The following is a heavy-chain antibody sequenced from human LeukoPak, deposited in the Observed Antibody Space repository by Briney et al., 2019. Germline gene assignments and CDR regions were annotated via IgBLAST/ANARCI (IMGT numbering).Heavy chain of an antibody. CDR2: VYYTGST. CDR1: GGSISSYY. V-gene: IGHV4-59*01. D-gene: IGHD2-15*01. Sequence: SETLSLICTVSGGSISSYYWNWIRQPPGKGLEWIGYVYYTGSTNYNPSLKSRVTISLDTSKNQFSLKLSSVTAADTAVYYCARDALSSSRHNWFDPWGQGTLVTVSS. CDR3: ARDALSSSRHNWFDP. J-gene: IGHJ5*02.